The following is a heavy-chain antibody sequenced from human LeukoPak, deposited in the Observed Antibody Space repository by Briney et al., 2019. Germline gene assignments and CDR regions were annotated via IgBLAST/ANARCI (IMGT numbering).Heavy chain of an antibody. D-gene: IGHD1-26*01. CDR3: ATSYSGSHHDY. CDR1: GGSISRHY. J-gene: IGHJ4*02. V-gene: IGHV4-59*08. CDR2: ILYSGKT. Sequence: SGTLSLTCNVSGGSISRHYWTWIRQPPGKGLEWIGNILYSGKTHYNPSLKSRVTISGDTSKNQFSLKLSSVTAADTALYYCATSYSGSHHDYWGQGTLVTVSS.